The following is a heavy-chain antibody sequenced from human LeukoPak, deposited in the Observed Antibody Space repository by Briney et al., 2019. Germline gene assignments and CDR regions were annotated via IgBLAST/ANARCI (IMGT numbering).Heavy chain of an antibody. J-gene: IGHJ4*02. CDR2: ISYEGSNK. CDR3: ARGPYYYDSSGYLDY. CDR1: GFTFSSYA. Sequence: GRSLRLSCAASGFTFSSYAMHWVRQAPGKGLEWVAVISYEGSNKYYADSVKGRFTISRDNSKNTLYLQMNSLRAEDTAVYYCARGPYYYDSSGYLDYWGQGTLVTVSS. V-gene: IGHV3-30*04. D-gene: IGHD3-22*01.